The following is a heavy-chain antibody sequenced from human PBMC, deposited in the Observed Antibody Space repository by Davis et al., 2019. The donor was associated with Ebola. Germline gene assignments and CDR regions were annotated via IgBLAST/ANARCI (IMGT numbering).Heavy chain of an antibody. CDR1: GYTFTSYG. D-gene: IGHD2-8*01. J-gene: IGHJ1*01. CDR2: ISAYNGNT. V-gene: IGHV1-18*01. Sequence: ASVKVSCKASGYTFTSYGISWVRQAPGQGLEWMGWISAYNGNTNYAQKFQGRVTITADESTSTAYMELSSLRSEDTAVYYCARAPFGYCTNGVCIYFQHWGQGTLVTVSS. CDR3: ARAPFGYCTNGVCIYFQH.